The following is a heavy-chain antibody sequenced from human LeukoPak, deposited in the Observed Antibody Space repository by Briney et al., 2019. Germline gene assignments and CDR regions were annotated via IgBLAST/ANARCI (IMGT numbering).Heavy chain of an antibody. CDR2: ISSSSSYI. D-gene: IGHD6-13*01. CDR3: ARDTQRSYSSSSDY. CDR1: GFTFSSFG. V-gene: IGHV3-21*01. J-gene: IGHJ4*02. Sequence: GRSLRLSCAASGFTFSSFGMHWVRQAPGKGLEWVSSISSSSSYIYYADSVKGRFTISRDNAKNSLYLQMNSLRAEDTAVYYCARDTQRSYSSSSDYWGQGTLVTVSS.